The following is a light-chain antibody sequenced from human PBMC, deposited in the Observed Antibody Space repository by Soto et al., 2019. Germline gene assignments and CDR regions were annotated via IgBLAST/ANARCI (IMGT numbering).Light chain of an antibody. V-gene: IGKV1-5*01. J-gene: IGKJ5*01. CDR3: QQRSNWPIT. Sequence: DIQMTQSPSTLSASVGDTVTITCRASQSVAGWLAWYQQKPGKAPKLLIYAASTLQSGVPSRFSGSGSGTDFTLTISSLEPEDFAVYYCQQRSNWPITFGQGTRLEI. CDR1: QSVAGW. CDR2: AAS.